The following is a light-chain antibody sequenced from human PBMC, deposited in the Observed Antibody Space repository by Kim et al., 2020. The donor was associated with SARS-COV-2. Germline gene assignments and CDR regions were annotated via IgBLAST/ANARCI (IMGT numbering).Light chain of an antibody. V-gene: IGLV3-21*04. CDR3: QVWDSSSDHVV. Sequence: APGKTARLTSGGNNIGDKSVHGYQQKPGQAPVLVIYYDSDRPSGIPERFSGSNSGNTATLTISRVEAGDEADYYCQVWDSSSDHVVFGGGTQLTVL. J-gene: IGLJ2*01. CDR1: NIGDKS. CDR2: YDS.